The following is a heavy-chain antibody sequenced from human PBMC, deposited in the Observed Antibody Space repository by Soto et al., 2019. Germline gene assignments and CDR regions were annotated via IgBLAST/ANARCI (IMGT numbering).Heavy chain of an antibody. CDR3: ASVVVVAATPWGYYGMDV. CDR2: IIPIFGTA. D-gene: IGHD2-15*01. J-gene: IGHJ6*02. V-gene: IGHV1-69*13. Sequence: GASVKVSCKASGGTFSSYAISWVRQAPGQGLEWMGGIIPIFGTANYAQKFQGRVTITADESTSTAYMELSSLRSEDTAVYYCASVVVVAATPWGYYGMDVWGQGTTVTVSS. CDR1: GGTFSSYA.